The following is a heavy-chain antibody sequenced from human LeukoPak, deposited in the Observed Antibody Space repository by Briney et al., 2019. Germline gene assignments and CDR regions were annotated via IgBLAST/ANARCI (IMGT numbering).Heavy chain of an antibody. CDR1: GGSIRSGTDY. CDR2: IYMSGST. D-gene: IGHD7-27*01. J-gene: IGHJ6*03. V-gene: IGHV4-61*02. CDR3: ARVVWGGDFHYSLDV. Sequence: SEALSLTCTVSGGSIRSGTDYWSWIRQPAGKGLEWIGRIYMSGSTDYNPSFKSRVTMSVDTSKNQVSLKLRSVTAADTAVYYCARVVWGGDFHYSLDVWGKGTTVIVSS.